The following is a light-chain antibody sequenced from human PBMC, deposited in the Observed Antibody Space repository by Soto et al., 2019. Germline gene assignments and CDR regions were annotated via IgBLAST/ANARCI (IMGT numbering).Light chain of an antibody. Sequence: VLRQSPATPSVSAGAGATLSCMASQGIGITLAGYQHKPGQTPRLLTYDTTTRATGAPTRFSGSRSGAEFPLTTVSLQSEDFAVYYCQPYNNWPLTFGGGTKVDIK. V-gene: IGKV3-15*01. J-gene: IGKJ4*01. CDR1: QGIGIT. CDR2: DTT. CDR3: QPYNNWPLT.